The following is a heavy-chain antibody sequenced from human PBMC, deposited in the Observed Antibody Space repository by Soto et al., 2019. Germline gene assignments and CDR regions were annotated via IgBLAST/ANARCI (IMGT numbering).Heavy chain of an antibody. Sequence: ETLSLTCTVSGGSISSYYCSWIRQPPGKGLEWIGYIYYSGSTNYNPSLKSRVTLSVDTSKYQFSLKLSPVTAADTAVYYCACLWFEDPTTYYIYSRGQGTPVTVSS. D-gene: IGHD3-10*01. CDR2: IYYSGST. J-gene: IGHJ4*02. CDR3: ACLWFEDPTTYYIYS. V-gene: IGHV4-59*01. CDR1: GGSISSYY.